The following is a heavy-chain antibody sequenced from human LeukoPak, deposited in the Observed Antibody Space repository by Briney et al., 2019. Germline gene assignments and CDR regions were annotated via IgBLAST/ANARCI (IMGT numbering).Heavy chain of an antibody. D-gene: IGHD5-24*01. Sequence: PSETLSLTCAVYGGSFSGYYWSWIRQPPGKGLEWIGEINHSVSTNHNPSLKGRVTISLDTSKNQLSLRLSSVTAADTAVYYCARADGSRNGMDVWGQGTTVTVSS. V-gene: IGHV4-34*01. CDR3: ARADGSRNGMDV. CDR1: GGSFSGYY. J-gene: IGHJ6*02. CDR2: INHSVST.